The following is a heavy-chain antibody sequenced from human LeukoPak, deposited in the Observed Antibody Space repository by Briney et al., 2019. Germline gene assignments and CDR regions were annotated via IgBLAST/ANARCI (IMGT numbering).Heavy chain of an antibody. J-gene: IGHJ6*02. CDR3: ARSRTVVVSPLPLLGMDV. CDR1: GSTFSSYA. CDR2: ISGSGGST. Sequence: GGSLRLSCAASGSTFSSYAMSWVRQAPGKGLEWVSAISGSGGSTYYADSVKGRFTISRDNSKNTLYLQMNSLRAEDTAVYYCARSRTVVVSPLPLLGMDVWGQGTTVTVSS. V-gene: IGHV3-23*01. D-gene: IGHD2-15*01.